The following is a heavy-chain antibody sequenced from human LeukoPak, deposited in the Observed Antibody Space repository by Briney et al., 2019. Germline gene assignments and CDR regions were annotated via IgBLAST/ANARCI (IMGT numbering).Heavy chain of an antibody. CDR1: GFTFSSYS. V-gene: IGHV3-21*01. J-gene: IGHJ4*02. CDR2: ISTSSSYI. Sequence: PGGSLRLSCAASGFTFSSYSMNWVRQAPGKGLEWVSSISTSSSYIYYADSVKGRFTISRDNSKNTLYLQMNSLRAEDTAVYYCARWVVAATPYFDYWGQGTLVTVSS. D-gene: IGHD2-15*01. CDR3: ARWVVAATPYFDY.